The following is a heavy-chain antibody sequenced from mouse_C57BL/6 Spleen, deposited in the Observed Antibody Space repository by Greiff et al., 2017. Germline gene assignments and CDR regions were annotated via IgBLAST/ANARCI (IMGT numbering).Heavy chain of an antibody. V-gene: IGHV1-69*01. J-gene: IGHJ2*01. Sequence: QVQLKQPGAELVMPGASVKLSCKASGYTFTSYWMHWVKQRPGQGLEWIGEIDPSDSYTNYNQKFKGKSTLTVDKSSSTAYMQLSSLTSEDSAVXYCARCRYYYGSSHYYFDYWGQGTTLTVSS. CDR3: ARCRYYYGSSHYYFDY. D-gene: IGHD1-1*01. CDR1: GYTFTSYW. CDR2: IDPSDSYT.